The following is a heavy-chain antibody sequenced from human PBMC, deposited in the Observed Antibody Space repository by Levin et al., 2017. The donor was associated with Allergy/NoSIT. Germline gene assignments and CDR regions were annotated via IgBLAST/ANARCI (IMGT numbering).Heavy chain of an antibody. CDR2: ISPSSGII. J-gene: IGHJ4*02. CDR3: ARDRGFGDYDFYY. CDR1: GFIFSSYS. Sequence: GESLKISCAASGFIFSSYSMNWVRQAPGKGLEWVSSISPSSGIIHYADSVKGRFNVSRDNAKNSLYLQMNGLRTEETAVYYCARDRGFGDYDFYYWGQGTLVTVSS. V-gene: IGHV3-21*01. D-gene: IGHD4-17*01.